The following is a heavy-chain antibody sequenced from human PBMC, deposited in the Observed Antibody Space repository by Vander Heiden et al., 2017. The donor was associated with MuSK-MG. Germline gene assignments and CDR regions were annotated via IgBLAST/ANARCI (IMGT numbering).Heavy chain of an antibody. V-gene: IGHV3-11*06. D-gene: IGHD3-22*01. CDR2: ISPTTTFT. Sequence: QVHLVESGGDLVKPGGSLRLSCTASGFTFSDYYMTWIRQAPGKGLEWVAYISPTTTFTDYEESVRGRFSISRDNAKNTVYLQLTSLRVDDTAVYYCTRAPGSSGYYVDYWGQGTLVTVSS. CDR3: TRAPGSSGYYVDY. CDR1: GFTFSDYY. J-gene: IGHJ4*02.